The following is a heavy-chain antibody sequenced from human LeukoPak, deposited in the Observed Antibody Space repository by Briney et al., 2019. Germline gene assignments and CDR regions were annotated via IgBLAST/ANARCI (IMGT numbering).Heavy chain of an antibody. CDR1: GFTFSSYA. V-gene: IGHV3-30-3*01. CDR2: ISYDGSNK. CDR3: ARDPQLYYYDSSGYQTRFDY. J-gene: IGHJ4*02. D-gene: IGHD3-22*01. Sequence: GGSLRLSCAASGFTFSSYAMHWVRQAPGKGLEWVAVISYDGSNKYYADSVKGRFTISRDNSKNTLYLQMNSLRAEDTAVYYCARDPQLYYYDSSGYQTRFDYWGQGTLVTVPS.